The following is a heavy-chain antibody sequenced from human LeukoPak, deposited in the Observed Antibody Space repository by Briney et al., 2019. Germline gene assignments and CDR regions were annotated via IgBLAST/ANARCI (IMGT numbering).Heavy chain of an antibody. J-gene: IGHJ6*02. CDR2: FDPEDGET. D-gene: IGHD2-2*01. CDR3: ATDGPLVVPAAMRGMRGYYYGMDV. Sequence: GASVTVSCTVSGYTLTELSMHWVRQAPGKGLEWMGGFDPEDGETIYAQKFQGRVTMTEDTSTDTAYMELSSLRSEDTAVYYCATDGPLVVPAAMRGMRGYYYGMDVWGQGTTVTVSS. V-gene: IGHV1-24*01. CDR1: GYTLTELS.